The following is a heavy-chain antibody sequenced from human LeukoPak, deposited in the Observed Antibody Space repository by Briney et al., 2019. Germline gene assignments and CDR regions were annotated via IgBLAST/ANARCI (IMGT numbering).Heavy chain of an antibody. CDR2: IKPNSGGT. V-gene: IGHV1-2*02. CDR1: GYTFTAYY. Sequence: ASLKVSCKASGYTFTAYYIHWVRRAPGQGLEWMGWIKPNSGGTGSAQKFQGRVTMTRDTSISTAYTELSTLRSDDTAVYYCTRDHCTSINCYEYNYYGMDVWGQGTTVTVPS. CDR3: TRDHCTSINCYEYNYYGMDV. D-gene: IGHD2-2*01. J-gene: IGHJ6*02.